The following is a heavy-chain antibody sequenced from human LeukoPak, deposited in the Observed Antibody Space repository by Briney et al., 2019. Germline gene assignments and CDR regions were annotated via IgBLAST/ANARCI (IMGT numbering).Heavy chain of an antibody. V-gene: IGHV4-31*03. D-gene: IGHD1-26*01. Sequence: PSETLSLTCTVSGGSISSGGYYWSWIRQHPGKGLEWFGYIYYSGSTYYNPSLKSRVTISVDTSKNQFSLKLSSVTAADTAVYYCARAFRWELQYYFDYWGQGTLVTVSS. CDR3: ARAFRWELQYYFDY. CDR2: IYYSGST. J-gene: IGHJ4*02. CDR1: GGSISSGGYY.